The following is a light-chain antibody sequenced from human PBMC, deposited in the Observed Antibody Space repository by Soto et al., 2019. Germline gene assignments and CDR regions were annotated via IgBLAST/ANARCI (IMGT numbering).Light chain of an antibody. J-gene: IGLJ1*01. Sequence: QSVLAQPASVSGSPAQSITISCTGASGYVGTYSLVSWYQQHPGKAPKVVIYEGHKRPSGVPDRFSGSTSVNTASLTISGLQTDDEADYYCCLYVGATTYVFGTGTKVTVL. CDR2: EGH. CDR1: SGYVGTYSL. CDR3: CLYVGATTYV. V-gene: IGLV2-23*01.